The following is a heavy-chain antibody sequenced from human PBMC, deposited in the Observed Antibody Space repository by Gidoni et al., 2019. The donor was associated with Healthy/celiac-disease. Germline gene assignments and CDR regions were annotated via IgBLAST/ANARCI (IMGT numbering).Heavy chain of an antibody. CDR3: ARPGYCSGGSCYSGVDY. J-gene: IGHJ4*02. CDR2: IYYSGST. V-gene: IGHV4-39*01. CDR1: GGSIRSSSYY. Sequence: QLQLQESGPGLVKPSETLSLTCTVSGGSIRSSSYYWGWIRQPPGKGLEWIGSIYYSGSTYYNPSLKSRVTISVDTSKNQFSLKLSSVTAADTAVYYCARPGYCSGGSCYSGVDYWGQGTLVTVSS. D-gene: IGHD2-15*01.